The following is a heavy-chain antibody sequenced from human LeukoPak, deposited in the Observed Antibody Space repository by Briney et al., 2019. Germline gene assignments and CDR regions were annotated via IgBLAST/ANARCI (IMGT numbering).Heavy chain of an antibody. Sequence: PGRSLRLSCAASGFTFSSYAMHWVRQAPGKGLEWVAVIWHDGSNKYYADSVKGRFTISRDNSKNTLYLQMNSLRAEDTAVYYCARDSYGLDYWGQGTLVTVSS. CDR2: IWHDGSNK. CDR3: ARDSYGLDY. V-gene: IGHV3-33*01. D-gene: IGHD5-18*01. CDR1: GFTFSSYA. J-gene: IGHJ4*02.